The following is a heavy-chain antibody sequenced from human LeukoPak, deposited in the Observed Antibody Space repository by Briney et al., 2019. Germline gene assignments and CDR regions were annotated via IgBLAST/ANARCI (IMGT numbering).Heavy chain of an antibody. CDR1: GFTFSSYA. CDR3: ARGKRNYYDSSGYFGLIDH. J-gene: IGHJ4*02. V-gene: IGHV3-64*01. CDR2: ISSNGGST. D-gene: IGHD3-22*01. Sequence: GGSLRLSCAASGFTFSSYAMHWVRQAPGKGLEYVSAISSNGGSTYYANSVKGRFTISRDNSKNTLYLQMGSMRAEDMAVYYCARGKRNYYDSSGYFGLIDHWGQGTLVTVSS.